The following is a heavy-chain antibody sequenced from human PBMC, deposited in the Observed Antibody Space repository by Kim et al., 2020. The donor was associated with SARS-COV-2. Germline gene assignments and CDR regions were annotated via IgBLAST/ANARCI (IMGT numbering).Heavy chain of an antibody. CDR1: GGSISSGGYY. J-gene: IGHJ4*02. Sequence: SETLSLTCTVSGGSISSGGYYWSWIRQHPGKGLEWIGYIYYSGSTYYNPSLKSRVTISVDTSKNQFSLKLSSVTAADTAVYYCAREVPVGYDFWSGYPQEWGQGTLVTVSS. D-gene: IGHD3-3*01. V-gene: IGHV4-31*03. CDR3: AREVPVGYDFWSGYPQE. CDR2: IYYSGST.